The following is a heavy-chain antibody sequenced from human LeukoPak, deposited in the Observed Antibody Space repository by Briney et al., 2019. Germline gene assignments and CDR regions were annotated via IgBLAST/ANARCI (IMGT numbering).Heavy chain of an antibody. CDR3: ARAPEEMATKHYYFDY. V-gene: IGHV4-31*03. J-gene: IGHJ4*02. D-gene: IGHD5-24*01. CDR1: GGSISSGGYY. Sequence: SETLSLTCTVSGGSISSGGYYWSWIRQHPGKGLEWIGYIYYSGSTYYNPSLKSRVTISVDTSKNQFSLKLSSVTAADTAVYYCARAPEEMATKHYYFDYWGQGTLVTVSS. CDR2: IYYSGST.